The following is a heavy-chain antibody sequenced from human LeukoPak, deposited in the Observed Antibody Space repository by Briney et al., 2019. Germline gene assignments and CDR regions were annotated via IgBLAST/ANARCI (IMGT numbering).Heavy chain of an antibody. CDR1: GFNFSSYW. V-gene: IGHV3-7*02. CDR2: VKQDGSEK. J-gene: IGHJ4*02. CDR3: ARSTSIAADFDY. D-gene: IGHD6-25*01. Sequence: GGSLRLSCAASGFNFSSYWMSWVRQAPGKGLEWVANVKQDGSEKYYVDSVKGRFTISRDNAKNSLYLQMNSLRAEDTAVYYCARSTSIAADFDYWGQGTLVTVSS.